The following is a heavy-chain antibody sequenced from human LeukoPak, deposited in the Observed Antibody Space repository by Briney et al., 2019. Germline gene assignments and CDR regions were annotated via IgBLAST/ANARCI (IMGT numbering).Heavy chain of an antibody. Sequence: PGGSLGLSCAVAGSTFRSYGMDWVRQAPGKGLEWVAVVLQEGSNTYYADSVEGRSTTSKNNSKSTMYLPTNRLRAEETAVSYCAKDTLLSSWGQGTMVTVSS. CDR3: AKDTLLSS. V-gene: IGHV3-30*18. CDR2: VLQEGSNT. CDR1: GSTFRSYG. J-gene: IGHJ3*01.